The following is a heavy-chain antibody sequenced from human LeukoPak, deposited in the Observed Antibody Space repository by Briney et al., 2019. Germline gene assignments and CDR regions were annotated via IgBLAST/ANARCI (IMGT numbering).Heavy chain of an antibody. D-gene: IGHD5-18*01. Sequence: GESLKISCKGSGYSFTSYWIGWVRPMPGKGLEWMAIIYPGDSDTRFGPSFQGQVTISADKSINTAYLQWSSLKASDTAMYYCARSPLNIDTGMDPDYYFDYWGQGTLVTVSP. CDR2: IYPGDSDT. CDR3: ARSPLNIDTGMDPDYYFDY. CDR1: GYSFTSYW. J-gene: IGHJ4*02. V-gene: IGHV5-51*01.